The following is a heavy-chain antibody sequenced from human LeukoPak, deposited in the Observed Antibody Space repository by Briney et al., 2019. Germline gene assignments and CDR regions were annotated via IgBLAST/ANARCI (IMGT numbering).Heavy chain of an antibody. Sequence: SETLSLTCDVSGVSINTCCYYWTWIRQPPGTGLEWIGYKYYSGSTRYNSSLRSRLTISLDSSKNQFSLRLTSVTAADTAVYYCARGRSYGFDFDSWGPGTLVIVSS. CDR3: ARGRSYGFDFDS. CDR2: KYYSGST. CDR1: GVSINTCCYY. J-gene: IGHJ4*02. V-gene: IGHV4-61*01. D-gene: IGHD5-18*01.